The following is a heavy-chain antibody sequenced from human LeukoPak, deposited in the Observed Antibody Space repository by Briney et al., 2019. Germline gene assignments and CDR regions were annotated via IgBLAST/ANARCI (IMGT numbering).Heavy chain of an antibody. J-gene: IGHJ6*02. V-gene: IGHV1-8*01. D-gene: IGHD3-3*01. CDR2: MNPNSGNT. CDR3: ARSPTYYDFWSGYWTPYGMDV. CDR1: GYTFTSYD. Sequence: ASVRVSCKASGYTFTSYDINWVRQAPGQGLEWMGWMNPNSGNTGYAQKFQGRVTMTRNTSISTAYMELSSLRSEDTAVYYCARSPTYYDFWSGYWTPYGMDVWGQGTTVTVSS.